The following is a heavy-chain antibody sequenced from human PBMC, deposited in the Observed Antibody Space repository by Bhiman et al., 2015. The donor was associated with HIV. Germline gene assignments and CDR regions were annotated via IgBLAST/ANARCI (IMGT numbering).Heavy chain of an antibody. CDR1: GFDFSNYA. D-gene: IGHD3-3*01. J-gene: IGHJ6*02. Sequence: QVQLVESGGGVVQPGRSLRLSCAASGFDFSNYAIHWVRQAPGKGLEWVALISYDGSNKYYADSVKGRFAISRDTSKNTLHLQMNSLRAEDTAVYYCARDRELTSQFLEWLGAQYGMDVWGQGTTVTVSS. V-gene: IGHV3-30*09. CDR3: ARDRELTSQFLEWLGAQYGMDV. CDR2: ISYDGSNK.